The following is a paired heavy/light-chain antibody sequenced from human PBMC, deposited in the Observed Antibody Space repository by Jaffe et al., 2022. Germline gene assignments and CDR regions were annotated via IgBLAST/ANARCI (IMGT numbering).Light chain of an antibody. CDR3: QAWDSSTNVV. J-gene: IGLJ2*01. CDR1: KLGDKY. CDR2: QDS. V-gene: IGLV3-1*01. Sequence: SYELTQPPSVSVSPGQTASITCSGDKLGDKYACWYQQKPGQSPVLVIYQDSKRPSGIPERFSGSNSGNTATLTISGTQAMDEADYYCQAWDSSTNVVFGGGTKLTVL.
Heavy chain of an antibody. V-gene: IGHV2-5*02. D-gene: IGHD2-2*01. CDR2: IYWDDDK. CDR3: APHNRYCSSTSCYVGAFDI. CDR1: GFSLSTSGVG. Sequence: QITLKESGPTLVKPTQTLTLTCTFSGFSLSTSGVGVGWIRQPPGKALEWLALIYWDDDKRYSPSLKSRLTITKDTSKNQVVLTMTNMDPVDTATYYCAPHNRYCSSTSCYVGAFDIWGQGTMVTVSS. J-gene: IGHJ3*02.